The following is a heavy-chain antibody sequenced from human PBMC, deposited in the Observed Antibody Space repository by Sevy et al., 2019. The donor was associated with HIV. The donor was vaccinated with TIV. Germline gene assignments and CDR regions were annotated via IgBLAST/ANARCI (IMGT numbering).Heavy chain of an antibody. D-gene: IGHD3-3*01. CDR1: GFTFSSYW. V-gene: IGHV3-7*01. J-gene: IGHJ4*02. CDR2: IKQDGSEK. CDR3: ARALWGGLRCFDY. Sequence: GGSLRLSCAASGFTFSSYWMSWVHQAPGKGLEWVANIKQDGSEKYYVDSVKGRFTISRDNAKNSLYLQMNSLRAEDTAVYYCARALWGGLRCFDYWGQGTLVTVSS.